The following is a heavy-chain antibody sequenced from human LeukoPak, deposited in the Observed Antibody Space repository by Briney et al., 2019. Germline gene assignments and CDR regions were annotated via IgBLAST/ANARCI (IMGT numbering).Heavy chain of an antibody. CDR3: ARHRRNLNEDRFREGEPNFDY. V-gene: IGHV4-59*08. CDR1: GASIRSHY. D-gene: IGHD1-14*01. Sequence: PSETLSLTCTVSGASIRSHYWSWIRQPPGKGLEWIGYMYYSGNSNYNPALKSRVTISVDTSKNQLSLHMSSVTASDSAIYYCARHRRNLNEDRFREGEPNFDYWGQGTLVTVSS. CDR2: MYYSGNS. J-gene: IGHJ4*02.